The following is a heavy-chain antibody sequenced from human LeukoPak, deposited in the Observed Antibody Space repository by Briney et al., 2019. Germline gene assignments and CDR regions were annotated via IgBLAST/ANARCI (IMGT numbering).Heavy chain of an antibody. CDR2: IYYSGST. V-gene: IGHV4-59*01. CDR1: GGSISSYY. Sequence: PETLSLTCTVSGGSISSYYWSWIRQPPGKGLEWIGYIYYSGSTNYNPSLKSRVTISVDTSKNQFSLKLSSVTAADTAVYYCARSSGYCSSTSCYIIWFDPWGQGTLVTVSS. J-gene: IGHJ5*02. CDR3: ARSSGYCSSTSCYIIWFDP. D-gene: IGHD2-2*02.